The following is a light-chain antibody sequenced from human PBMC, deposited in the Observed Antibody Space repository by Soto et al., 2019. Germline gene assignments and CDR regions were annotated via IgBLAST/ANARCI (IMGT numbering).Light chain of an antibody. CDR2: GAS. CDR3: QQYGSSLFT. J-gene: IGKJ3*01. V-gene: IGKV3-20*01. CDR1: QSVSSSY. Sequence: EIVLTQSPGTLSLSPGERATLSCRASQSVSSSYLAWYQQKPGQAPRLLIYGASSSATGIQDRFSGSGSGTDFTLTISKLEPQDFAVYYCQQYGSSLFTFGPGTKVDI.